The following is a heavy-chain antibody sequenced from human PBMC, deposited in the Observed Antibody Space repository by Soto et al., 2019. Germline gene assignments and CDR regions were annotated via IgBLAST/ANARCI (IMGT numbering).Heavy chain of an antibody. D-gene: IGHD5-12*01. CDR1: GDSFNDYY. CDR3: ARESGGATATLDYYYFYMDV. Sequence: QVQLVQSGAEVRKPGASVTVSCRSSGDSFNDYYIHWVRQAPGQGCEWMGWINPNGGVTKYAQKFQGWVSMTRDTSIRTVYMQLSRLRSDDTAVYYCARESGGATATLDYYYFYMDVWGTGNHGHRLL. J-gene: IGHJ6*03. V-gene: IGHV1-2*04. CDR2: INPNGGVT.